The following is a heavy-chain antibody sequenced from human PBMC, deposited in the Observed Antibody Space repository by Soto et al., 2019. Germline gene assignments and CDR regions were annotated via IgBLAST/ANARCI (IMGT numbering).Heavy chain of an antibody. Sequence: QVQLVQSGAEGKMPGSSVKVSCKASGGTFSSNAISWVRQAPGQGLEWMGGIIPIFGTANYAQKFQGRVTITADKSTSTGYMELRSLRSEDTAVYYCARGPTTPRSDNWFDPWGQGTLVTVSS. CDR3: ARGPTTPRSDNWFDP. CDR1: GGTFSSNA. V-gene: IGHV1-69*06. CDR2: IIPIFGTA. J-gene: IGHJ5*02.